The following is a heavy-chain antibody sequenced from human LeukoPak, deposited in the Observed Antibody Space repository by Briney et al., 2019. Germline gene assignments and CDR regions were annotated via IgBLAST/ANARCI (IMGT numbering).Heavy chain of an antibody. CDR3: ARKRADIWYFFDY. CDR2: VHHSGST. V-gene: IGHV4-4*02. J-gene: IGHJ4*02. CDR1: GFTVSSNF. Sequence: PGGSLRLSCAASGFTVSSNFMSWVRQAPGKGLEWIEEVHHSGSTNYSPSLKSRVTTSVDKSKNQFSLTLTSATAADTAVYYCARKRADIWYFFDYWGQGNLVTVSS. D-gene: IGHD3-9*01.